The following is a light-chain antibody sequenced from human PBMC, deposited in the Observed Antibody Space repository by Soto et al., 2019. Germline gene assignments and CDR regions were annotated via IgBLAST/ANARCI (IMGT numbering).Light chain of an antibody. V-gene: IGLV2-14*01. J-gene: IGLJ1*01. CDR1: SSAVGGYNY. Sequence: QSPLTQHASVSGSPGQSITISCTGPSSAVGGYNYVAWYLHHPGHAPKLMIYEVDTRPSGVSDRFSGSKSGNTASLTISGLQAEDEADYYCSSYTSSSTSFVFGSGTKVTVL. CDR2: EVD. CDR3: SSYTSSSTSFV.